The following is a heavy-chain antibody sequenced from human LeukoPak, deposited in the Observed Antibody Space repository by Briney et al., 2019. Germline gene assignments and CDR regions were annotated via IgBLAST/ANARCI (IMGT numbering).Heavy chain of an antibody. V-gene: IGHV3-23*01. Sequence: GGSLRLSCAASGFTFSSYAMSWVRQAPGKGLEWVSAISGSGGSTYYADSVKGRFTISRDNSKNTLYLQMNSLRAEDTAVYYCAKGLSGVRGPYYGMDVWGQGATVTVSS. D-gene: IGHD3-10*01. CDR1: GFTFSSYA. J-gene: IGHJ6*02. CDR3: AKGLSGVRGPYYGMDV. CDR2: ISGSGGST.